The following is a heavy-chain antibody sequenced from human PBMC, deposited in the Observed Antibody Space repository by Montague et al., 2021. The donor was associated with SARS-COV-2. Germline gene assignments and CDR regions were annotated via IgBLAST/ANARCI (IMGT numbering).Heavy chain of an antibody. D-gene: IGHD4-17*01. V-gene: IGHV4-39*07. CDR1: GGSTSSSSYY. Sequence: SETLSPTCTVSGGSTSSSSYYWGWIRQPPGKGLEWIGSIYYSGSTYYNPSLKSRVTISVDTSKNQFSLKLSSVTAADTAVYYCARDGGTVTTFLGVGYVRGGLNWFDPWGQGTLVTVSS. CDR3: ARDGGTVTTFLGVGYVRGGLNWFDP. J-gene: IGHJ5*02. CDR2: IYYSGST.